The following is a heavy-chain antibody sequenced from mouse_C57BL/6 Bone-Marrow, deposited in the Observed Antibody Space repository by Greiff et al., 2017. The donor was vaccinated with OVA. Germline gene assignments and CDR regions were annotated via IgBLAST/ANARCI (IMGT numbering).Heavy chain of an antibody. V-gene: IGHV1-50*01. CDR1: GYTFTSYW. D-gene: IGHD1-2*01. J-gene: IGHJ2*01. Sequence: QVQLKQSGAELVKPGASVKLSCKASGYTFTSYWMQWVKQRPGQGLEWIGEIDPSDSYTNYNQKFKGKATLTVDTSSSTAYMQLSSLTSEDSAVYYCAGLRLDYWGQGTTLTVSS. CDR3: AGLRLDY. CDR2: IDPSDSYT.